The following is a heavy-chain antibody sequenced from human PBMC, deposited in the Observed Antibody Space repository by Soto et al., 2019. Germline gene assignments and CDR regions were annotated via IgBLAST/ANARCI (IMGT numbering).Heavy chain of an antibody. D-gene: IGHD5-18*01. CDR3: APAITVWYPGAYYYYYGMDV. CDR1: GYTFTSYG. Sequence: GASVKVSCKASGYTFTSYGISWVRQAPGQGLEWMGWISAYNGNTNYAQKLQGRVTMTTDTSTSTAYMELRSLRSDDTAVYYCAPAITVWYPGAYYYYYGMDVWDQGTTVAVSS. CDR2: ISAYNGNT. J-gene: IGHJ6*02. V-gene: IGHV1-18*01.